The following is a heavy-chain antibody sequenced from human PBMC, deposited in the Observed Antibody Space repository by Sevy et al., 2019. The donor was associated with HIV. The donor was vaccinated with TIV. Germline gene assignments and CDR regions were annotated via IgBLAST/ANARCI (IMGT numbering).Heavy chain of an antibody. CDR1: GFTFNFHG. CDR3: ARETDNSARWLDP. CDR2: IWHDGSNK. J-gene: IGHJ5*02. D-gene: IGHD4-4*01. Sequence: GGSLRLSCAASGFTFNFHGMHWVRQAPGKALEWVAFIWHDGSNKYTADSVKGRFTISRDNSKNTLFLQMNSLTVEDTAVYYCARETDNSARWLDPWGQGTLVTVSS. V-gene: IGHV3-30*02.